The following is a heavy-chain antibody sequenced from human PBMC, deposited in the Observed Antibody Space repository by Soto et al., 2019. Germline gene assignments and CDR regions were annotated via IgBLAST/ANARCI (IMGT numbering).Heavy chain of an antibody. Sequence: SETLSLTCTVSGGSISSGDYYWSWIRQPPGKGLEWIGYIYYSGSTYYNPSLKSRVTISVDTSKNQFSLKLSTVTAADTAVYYCARTTYYYDSSGHDYWGQGTLVTVSS. CDR3: ARTTYYYDSSGHDY. J-gene: IGHJ4*02. D-gene: IGHD3-22*01. V-gene: IGHV4-30-4*01. CDR1: GGSISSGDYY. CDR2: IYYSGST.